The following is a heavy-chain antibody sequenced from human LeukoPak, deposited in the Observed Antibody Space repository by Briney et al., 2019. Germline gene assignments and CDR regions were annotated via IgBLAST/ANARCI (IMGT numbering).Heavy chain of an antibody. J-gene: IGHJ3*02. Sequence: SETLSLTCAVSGGSFSGYYWSWIRQPPGKGLEWIGEINHSGSTNYNPSLKSRVTISVDTSKNQFSLKLSSVTAADTAVYYCARATVTRHDAFDIWGQGTMVTVSS. CDR2: INHSGST. D-gene: IGHD4-17*01. CDR3: ARATVTRHDAFDI. V-gene: IGHV4-34*01. CDR1: GGSFSGYY.